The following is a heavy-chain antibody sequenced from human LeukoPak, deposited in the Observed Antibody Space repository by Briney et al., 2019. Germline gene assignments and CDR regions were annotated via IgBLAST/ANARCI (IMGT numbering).Heavy chain of an antibody. CDR1: GASISDYL. CDR2: IDPSGST. V-gene: IGHV4-4*09. D-gene: IGHD3-16*01. J-gene: IGHJ3*02. Sequence: SETLSLTCTVSGASISDYLWSWIRQSPGKRLEWIGYIDPSGSTNYNPSLNSRATVSVDTSNHHFSLKLKSVTAADTAVYLCARHGRERASRNQGDAFDIWGQGTVVIVSS. CDR3: ARHGRERASRNQGDAFDI.